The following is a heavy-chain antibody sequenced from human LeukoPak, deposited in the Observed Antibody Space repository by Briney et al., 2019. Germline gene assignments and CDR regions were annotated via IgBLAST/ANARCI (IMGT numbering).Heavy chain of an antibody. D-gene: IGHD5-12*01. CDR2: INPNSGGA. V-gene: IGHV1-2*02. CDR3: ARDGYHYGQFDH. Sequence: ASVKVSCKASGYTFTDYYIHWVRQAAGQGLEWMGWINPNSGGAKYAQKFQGRVSMTRDTSISTAYMELSRLRSDDTAVYYCARDGYHYGQFDHWGQGTLVTVSS. J-gene: IGHJ4*02. CDR1: GYTFTDYY.